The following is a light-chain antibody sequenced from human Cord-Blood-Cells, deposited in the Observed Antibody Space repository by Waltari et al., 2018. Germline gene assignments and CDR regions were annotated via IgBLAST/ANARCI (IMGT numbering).Light chain of an antibody. CDR1: SSDVGGYNY. Sequence: QSALTQPASVSGSPGQSITISCTGTSSDVGGYNYVSWYQQHPGKAPKLMIYDVSNRPSGVLMRMSGSKSGNTASLTISALQAEDEADYYCSSYTSSSTPYVSGTGTKLTVL. J-gene: IGLJ1*01. CDR2: DVS. CDR3: SSYTSSSTPYV. V-gene: IGLV2-14*03.